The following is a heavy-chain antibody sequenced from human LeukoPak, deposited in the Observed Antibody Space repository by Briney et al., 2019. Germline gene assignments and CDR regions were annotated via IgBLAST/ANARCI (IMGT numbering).Heavy chain of an antibody. CDR3: ARAMFSSSWYLDY. CDR2: ISSSGANI. D-gene: IGHD6-13*01. CDR1: GFTFSSYE. Sequence: GGSLRLSCAASGFTFSSYEMNWVRQAPGKGLEWVSYISSSGANIYYADSVKGRFTISRDNAENSLYLQLNSLRAEDTAVYYCARAMFSSSWYLDYWGQGTLVTVSS. V-gene: IGHV3-48*03. J-gene: IGHJ4*02.